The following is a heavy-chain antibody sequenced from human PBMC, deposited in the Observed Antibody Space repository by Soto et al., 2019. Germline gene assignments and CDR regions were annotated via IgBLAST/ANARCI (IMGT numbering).Heavy chain of an antibody. J-gene: IGHJ6*03. Sequence: SETLSLTCTVSGGSISSSSYYWGWIRQPPGKGLEWIGSIYYSGSTYYNPSLKSRVTISVDTSKNQFSLKLSSVTAADTAVYYCARHTNDWLPPINYYYYMDVWGKGTTVTVSS. D-gene: IGHD3-9*01. V-gene: IGHV4-39*01. CDR2: IYYSGST. CDR3: ARHTNDWLPPINYYYYMDV. CDR1: GGSISSSSYY.